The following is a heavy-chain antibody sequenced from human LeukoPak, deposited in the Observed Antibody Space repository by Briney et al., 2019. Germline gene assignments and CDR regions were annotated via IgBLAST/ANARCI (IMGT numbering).Heavy chain of an antibody. CDR3: AISAAGRDY. CDR1: GGSISSGSYY. Sequence: SETLSLTCTVSGGSISSGSYYWRWIRQPAGKGLEWIGRIYTSGSTNYNPSLKSRVTISVDTSKNQFSLKLSSVTAADTAVYYCAISAAGRDYWGQGTLVTVSS. J-gene: IGHJ4*02. V-gene: IGHV4-61*02. CDR2: IYTSGST. D-gene: IGHD6-13*01.